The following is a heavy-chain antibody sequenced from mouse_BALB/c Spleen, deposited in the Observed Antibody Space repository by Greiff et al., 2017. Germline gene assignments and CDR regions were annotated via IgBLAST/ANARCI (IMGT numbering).Heavy chain of an antibody. Sequence: EVMLVESGGGLVKPGGSLKLSCAASGFTFSSYTMSWVRQTPEKRLEWVATISSGGSYTYYPDSVKGRFTISRDNAKNTLYLQMSSLKSEDTAMYYCTRGDYYGYYFDYWGQGTTLTVSS. V-gene: IGHV5-6-4*01. CDR1: GFTFSSYT. CDR2: ISSGGSYT. D-gene: IGHD1-1*01. J-gene: IGHJ2*01. CDR3: TRGDYYGYYFDY.